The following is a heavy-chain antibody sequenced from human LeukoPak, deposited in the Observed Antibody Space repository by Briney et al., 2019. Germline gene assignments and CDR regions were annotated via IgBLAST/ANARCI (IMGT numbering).Heavy chain of an antibody. Sequence: GGSLRLSCAASGFTFSSYWMHWVRQAPGKGLVWVSGIRSDGSTTSYADSVKGRFTISRGNAKNTLYLQMNSLRAEDTAVYYCARGTGPGYYHYWGQGTLVTVSS. CDR1: GFTFSSYW. CDR2: IRSDGSTT. V-gene: IGHV3-74*01. CDR3: ARGTGPGYYHY. J-gene: IGHJ4*02.